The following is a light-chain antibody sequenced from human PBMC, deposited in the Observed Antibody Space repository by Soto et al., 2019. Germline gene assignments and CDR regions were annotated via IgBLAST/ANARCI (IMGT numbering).Light chain of an antibody. CDR2: FYSDSNQ. CDR3: FIWPSNVAV. J-gene: IGLJ2*01. CDR1: SDINVGSYN. V-gene: IGLV5-37*01. Sequence: QAVVTQPPSSSASPGGSARLTCTLSSDINVGSYNIYWYQQRPGSPPRYLLFFYSDSNQGQGSGVPSRFSGSKDLSANTAILHISGLQSEDEADYYCFIWPSNVAVFGGGTKVTVL.